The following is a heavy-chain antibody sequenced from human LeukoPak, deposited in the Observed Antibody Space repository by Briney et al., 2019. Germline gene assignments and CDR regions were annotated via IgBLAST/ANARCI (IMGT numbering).Heavy chain of an antibody. CDR3: ARDGGRDSTYWYYY. Sequence: AGSLRLSCAASGFNFRDYHEIWIRYAPGKGFEWVEYIFVSSSYTTYADSVKGRFTISRDNGENSLYLQMNSLRDEDTAVYYCARDGGRDSTYWYYYWGQGTLVTVSS. CDR1: GFNFRDYH. D-gene: IGHD6-13*01. CDR2: IFVSSSYT. J-gene: IGHJ4*02. V-gene: IGHV3-11*06.